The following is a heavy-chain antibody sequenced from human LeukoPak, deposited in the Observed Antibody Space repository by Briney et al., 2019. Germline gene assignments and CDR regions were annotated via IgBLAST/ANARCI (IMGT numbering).Heavy chain of an antibody. CDR3: ARDLERGYDYYFDY. V-gene: IGHV1-2*06. CDR1: GYTFTDYY. Sequence: ASVKVSCKASGYTFTDYYIHWVRQAPGQGLEWMGRINPNSGGTNYAQIFQGRVTMTRDTSITTAYMELRILKSDGTAVYYCARDLERGYDYYFDYWGQGTLVTVSS. D-gene: IGHD5-12*01. CDR2: INPNSGGT. J-gene: IGHJ4*02.